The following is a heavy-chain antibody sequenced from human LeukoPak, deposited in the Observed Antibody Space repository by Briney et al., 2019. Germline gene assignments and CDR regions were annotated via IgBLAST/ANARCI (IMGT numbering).Heavy chain of an antibody. V-gene: IGHV4-39*07. CDR3: ARGGSGDY. J-gene: IGHJ4*02. Sequence: SETLSLTCTVSGRSISSSRYYWGWLRQPPGKGLEWLGSIYYSGSTYYNPSLKSRVTISVDTSKNQFSLKLSSVTAADTAVYYCARGGSGDYWGQGTLVTVSS. CDR1: GRSISSSRYY. D-gene: IGHD2-15*01. CDR2: IYYSGST.